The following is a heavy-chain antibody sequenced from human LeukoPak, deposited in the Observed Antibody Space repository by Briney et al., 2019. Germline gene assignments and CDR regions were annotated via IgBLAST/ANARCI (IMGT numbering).Heavy chain of an antibody. CDR1: GFTFSDSA. J-gene: IGHJ4*02. Sequence: QPGGSLKLSCAASGFTFSDSAIHWVRQATGKGLEWVGRIRSKADSYATTYAASVKGRFTISRDDSRNRAYLQMSSLRTEDTAVYYCTREYSSGWPFDFWGQGTLVTVSS. CDR3: TREYSSGWPFDF. CDR2: IRSKADSYAT. V-gene: IGHV3-73*01. D-gene: IGHD6-19*01.